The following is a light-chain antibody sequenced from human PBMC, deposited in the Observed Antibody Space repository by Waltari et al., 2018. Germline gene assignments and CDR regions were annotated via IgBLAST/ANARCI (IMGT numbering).Light chain of an antibody. CDR2: DVS. V-gene: IGLV2-14*03. CDR3: SSYSTTNTLI. CDR1: SGDIGTYNY. J-gene: IGLJ2*01. Sequence: QSALTQPASVSGSPGQSITISCTGTSGDIGTYNYVSWYQQYTDRAPELRIYDVSHRPSRISNRFSGSKSGYTASLTISDLQAEDEADYFCSSYSTTNTLIFGGGTRLTV.